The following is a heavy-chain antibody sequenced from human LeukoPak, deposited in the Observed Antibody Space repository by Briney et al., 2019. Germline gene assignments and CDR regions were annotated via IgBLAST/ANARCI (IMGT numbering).Heavy chain of an antibody. CDR1: GGTFSSYA. CDR2: IIPIFGTA. J-gene: IGHJ3*02. CDR3: ARGDIVVVPVPSAFDI. Sequence: SVKVSCKASGGTFSSYAISWVRQAPGQGLEWMGGIIPIFGTANYAQKFQGRVTITTDESTSTAYMELSSMRSEDTAVYYCARGDIVVVPVPSAFDIWGQGTMVTVSS. D-gene: IGHD2-2*01. V-gene: IGHV1-69*05.